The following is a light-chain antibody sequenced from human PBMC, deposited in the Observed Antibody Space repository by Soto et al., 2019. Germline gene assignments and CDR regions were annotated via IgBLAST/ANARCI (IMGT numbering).Light chain of an antibody. CDR1: QSVGSSY. V-gene: IGKV3-20*01. J-gene: IGKJ3*01. CDR2: GAS. CDR3: QQYATSPFT. Sequence: EIVLTQSPGTLSLSPGERATLSCRASQSVGSSYLAWYQQKPCQAPRVLIYGASSRATGIPDRFSGSGSGTDFTLTISRLEPEDFAVYYCQQYATSPFTFGPGTKVDIK.